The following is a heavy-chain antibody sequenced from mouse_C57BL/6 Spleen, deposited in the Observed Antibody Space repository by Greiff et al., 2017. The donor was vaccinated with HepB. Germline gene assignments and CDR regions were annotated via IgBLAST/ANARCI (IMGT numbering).Heavy chain of an antibody. V-gene: IGHV1-64*01. CDR2: IHPNSGST. CDR1: GYTFTSYW. D-gene: IGHD1-1*01. J-gene: IGHJ1*03. Sequence: QVQLQQPGAELVKPGASVKLSCKASGYTFTSYWMHWVKQRPGQGLEWIGMIHPNSGSTNYNEKFKSKATLTVDKSSSTAYMQLSSLTSEDSAVYYCARRLTTVVATGYFDVWGTGTTVTVSS. CDR3: ARRLTTVVATGYFDV.